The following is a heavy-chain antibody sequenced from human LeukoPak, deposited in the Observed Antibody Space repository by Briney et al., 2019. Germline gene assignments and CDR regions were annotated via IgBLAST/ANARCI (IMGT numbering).Heavy chain of an antibody. V-gene: IGHV1-2*02. CDR2: INPNSGDT. CDR1: GYTFTDYY. Sequence: ASVKVSCKASGYTFTDYYLHWVRQAPGQGLEWMGWINPNSGDTNYAQKFQGRVTMTRDTSISTAYMELSSLRSDDTAVYYCAKDRRDGGTSVNYFDYWGQGTLVTVSS. D-gene: IGHD4-23*01. CDR3: AKDRRDGGTSVNYFDY. J-gene: IGHJ4*02.